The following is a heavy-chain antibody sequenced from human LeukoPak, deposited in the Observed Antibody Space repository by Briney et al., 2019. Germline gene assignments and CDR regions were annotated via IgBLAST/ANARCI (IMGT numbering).Heavy chain of an antibody. CDR2: INSDGSST. Sequence: GGSLRLSCAAPGFTFSSHWMHWVRQAPGKGLVWVSRINSDGSSTSYADSVKGRFTISRDNAKNTLYVQMNSLRAEDTAVYYCARVAYSSSWYIDYWGQGTLVTVSS. V-gene: IGHV3-74*01. J-gene: IGHJ4*02. CDR3: ARVAYSSSWYIDY. CDR1: GFTFSSHW. D-gene: IGHD6-13*01.